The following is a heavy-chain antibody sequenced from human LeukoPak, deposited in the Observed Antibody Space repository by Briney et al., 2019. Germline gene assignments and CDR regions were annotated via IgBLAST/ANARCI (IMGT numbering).Heavy chain of an antibody. CDR3: ARVVITSLYYYYGMDV. CDR1: GFTFSSYS. Sequence: GGSLRLSCAASGFTFSSYSMNWVRQAPGKGLEWVSSISSSSSYIYYADSVKGRFTISRDNAKNSLYLQMNSLRAEDTAVYYCARVVITSLYYYYGMDVWGQGATVTVSS. V-gene: IGHV3-21*04. CDR2: ISSSSSYI. D-gene: IGHD3-22*01. J-gene: IGHJ6*02.